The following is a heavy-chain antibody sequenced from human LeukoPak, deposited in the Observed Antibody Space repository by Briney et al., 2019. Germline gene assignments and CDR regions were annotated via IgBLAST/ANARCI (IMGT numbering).Heavy chain of an antibody. CDR1: GDSISSSSYY. Sequence: SETLSLTCTVSGDSISSSSYYWGWIRQPPGKGLEWIGSIYYSGSTYYDPSLKSRVTISVDTSKNQFSLKLSSVTAADTAVYYCAREMEDKSFSFGELRKNYYYYMDVWGKGTTVTVSS. J-gene: IGHJ6*03. CDR3: AREMEDKSFSFGELRKNYYYYMDV. V-gene: IGHV4-39*07. CDR2: IYYSGST. D-gene: IGHD3-10*01.